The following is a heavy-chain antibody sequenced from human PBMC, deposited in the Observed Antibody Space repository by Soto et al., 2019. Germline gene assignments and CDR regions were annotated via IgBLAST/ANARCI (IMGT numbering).Heavy chain of an antibody. CDR2: IYSGGST. CDR3: ARGEYNYDILTGYSPPGY. J-gene: IGHJ4*02. D-gene: IGHD3-9*01. CDR1: GFTVSSNY. V-gene: IGHV3-53*01. Sequence: GGSLRLSCAASGFTVSSNYMSWVRQAPGKGLEWVSVIYSGGSTYYADSVKGRFTISRDNSKNTLYLQMNSLRAEDTAVYYCARGEYNYDILTGYSPPGYWGQGTLVTVSS.